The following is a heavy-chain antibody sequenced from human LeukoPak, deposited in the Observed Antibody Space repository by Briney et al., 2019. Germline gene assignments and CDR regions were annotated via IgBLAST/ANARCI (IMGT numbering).Heavy chain of an antibody. V-gene: IGHV4-59*01. CDR1: GGSISSYY. CDR3: AREVLVWSGYYTGFDY. CDR2: IYYSGST. Sequence: SETLSLTCTVSGGSISSYYWSWIRQPPGKGLEWIGYIYYSGSTNYNPSLKSRVTISVDTSKNQFSLKLSSVTAADTAVYYCAREVLVWSGYYTGFDYWGQGTLVTVSS. J-gene: IGHJ4*02. D-gene: IGHD3-3*01.